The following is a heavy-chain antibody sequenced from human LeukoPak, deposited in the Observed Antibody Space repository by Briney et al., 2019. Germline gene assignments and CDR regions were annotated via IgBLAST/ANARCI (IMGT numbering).Heavy chain of an antibody. Sequence: PGGSLRLSCAASGFTISSNYMGWVRQAPGKGLEWVSVIYSGGSTYYADSVKGRFTISRDNSKNTLYLQMNSLRAEDTAVYYCTRGLLTVTQGGYWGQGTLVTVSS. CDR1: GFTISSNY. CDR3: TRGLLTVTQGGY. CDR2: IYSGGST. V-gene: IGHV3-66*01. D-gene: IGHD4-17*01. J-gene: IGHJ4*02.